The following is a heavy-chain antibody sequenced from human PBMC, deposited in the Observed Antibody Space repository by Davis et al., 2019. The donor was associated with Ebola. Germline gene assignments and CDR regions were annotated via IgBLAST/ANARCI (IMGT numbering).Heavy chain of an antibody. D-gene: IGHD5-12*01. J-gene: IGHJ4*02. CDR2: TYYTSKWNN. CDR1: VDSVSSAG. CDR3: ARGWLRTGHDY. Sequence: HSQTLSLTCAISVDSVSSAGWNWIRHSPSRGLEWLGRTYYTSKWNNDYAVSVKSRITVNPDTSKNQFSLQLNSVTPEETAVYYCARGWLRTGHDYWGQGTRVTVSS. V-gene: IGHV6-1*01.